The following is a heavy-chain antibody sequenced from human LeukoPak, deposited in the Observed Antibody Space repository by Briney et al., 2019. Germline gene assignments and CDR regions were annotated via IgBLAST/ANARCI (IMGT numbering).Heavy chain of an antibody. CDR3: AGDPGLNGFDP. Sequence: GGSLRLSCAASGFTFSSYSMNWVRQAPGKGLGWVSYISSSSSTIYYADSVKGRFTISRDNAKNSLYLQMNSLRAEDTAVYYCAGDPGLNGFDPWGQGTLVTVSS. CDR2: ISSSSSTI. CDR1: GFTFSSYS. J-gene: IGHJ5*02. V-gene: IGHV3-48*04.